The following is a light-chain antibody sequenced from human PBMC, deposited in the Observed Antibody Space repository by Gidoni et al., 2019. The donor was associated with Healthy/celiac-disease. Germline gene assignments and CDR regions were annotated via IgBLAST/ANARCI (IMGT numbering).Light chain of an antibody. J-gene: IGLJ2*01. CDR3: CSYAGSSTVV. Sequence: QSALTQPASVSGSPGQSITTSCTGTSSDVGSYNLVSWYQQYPGKAPKLMIYEGSKRPSGVSNRFSGSKSGNTASLTISGLQAEDEADYYCCSYAGSSTVVFGGGTKLTVL. CDR1: SSDVGSYNL. CDR2: EGS. V-gene: IGLV2-23*01.